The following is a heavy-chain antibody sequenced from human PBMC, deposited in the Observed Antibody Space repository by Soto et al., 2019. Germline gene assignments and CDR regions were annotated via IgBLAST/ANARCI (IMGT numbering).Heavy chain of an antibody. CDR1: GFTFSSYG. V-gene: IGHV3-33*01. J-gene: IGHJ5*02. CDR3: ARGRGSYYYNWFDP. D-gene: IGHD1-26*01. Sequence: GGSLRLSCAASGFTFSSYGMHWVRQAPGKGLEWVAVIWYDGSNKYYADSVKGRFTISRDNSKNTLYLQMNSLRAEDTAVYYCARGRGSYYYNWFDPWGQGTLVTVSS. CDR2: IWYDGSNK.